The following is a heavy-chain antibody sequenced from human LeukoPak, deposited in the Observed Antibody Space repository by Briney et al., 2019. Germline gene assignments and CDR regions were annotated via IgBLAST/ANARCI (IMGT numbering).Heavy chain of an antibody. J-gene: IGHJ4*02. CDR2: ISSSGSTI. Sequence: PGGSLRLSCAASGFTFSSYERNWVRQAPGKGLEWVSYISSSGSTIYYADSVKGRFTISGDNAKNSLYLQMNSLRAEDTAVYYCARQEQQLPYFDYWGQGTLVTVSS. CDR3: ARQEQQLPYFDY. CDR1: GFTFSSYE. D-gene: IGHD6-13*01. V-gene: IGHV3-48*03.